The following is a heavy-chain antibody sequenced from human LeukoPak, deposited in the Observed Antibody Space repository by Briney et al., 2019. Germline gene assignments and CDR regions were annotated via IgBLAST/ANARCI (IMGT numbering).Heavy chain of an antibody. J-gene: IGHJ4*02. V-gene: IGHV3-53*01. CDR3: ARGGYSYRFDY. Sequence: PGGALRLSCAASGFTVSSNYMSWVRQAPGKGLEGVSVIYSGGSTYYADSVKGRFTISRDNSKNTLYLQMNSLRAEDTAAYYCARGGYSYRFDYWGQGTLVTVSS. D-gene: IGHD5-18*01. CDR2: IYSGGST. CDR1: GFTVSSNY.